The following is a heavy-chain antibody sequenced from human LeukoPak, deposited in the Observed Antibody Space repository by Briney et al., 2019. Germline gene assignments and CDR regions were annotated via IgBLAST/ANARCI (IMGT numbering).Heavy chain of an antibody. CDR2: VYYSGSA. D-gene: IGHD3-10*01. J-gene: IGHJ4*02. CDR1: GGSICSTSYY. CDR3: ARYSTGNRFDY. Sequence: SETLSLTCTVSGGSICSTSYYWAWIRQPPGKGLEWIGSVYYSGSAYYNPSLKSRVTISVDTSKNQFSLKLRSVAAEETAVYYWARYSTGNRFDYWGQGTLVTVSS. V-gene: IGHV4-39*01.